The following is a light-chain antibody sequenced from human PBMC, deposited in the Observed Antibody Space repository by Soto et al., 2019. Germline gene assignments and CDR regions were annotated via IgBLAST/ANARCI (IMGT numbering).Light chain of an antibody. J-gene: IGKJ5*01. V-gene: IGKV3D-15*01. Sequence: EIVMTQSPATLSVSPVEIATLSFSSSQSVSSNLAWYQQKPGQAPRLLIYGASSRATGIPDRFSASWSGTEFTLTISSLEPEDFAVYYCQQRSNWPPITFGQGTRLEI. CDR2: GAS. CDR1: QSVSSN. CDR3: QQRSNWPPIT.